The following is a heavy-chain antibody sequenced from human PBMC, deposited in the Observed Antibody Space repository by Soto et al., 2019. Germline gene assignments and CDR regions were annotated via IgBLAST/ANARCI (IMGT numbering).Heavy chain of an antibody. CDR2: IYPRDSDT. D-gene: IGHD6-13*01. J-gene: IGHJ4*02. CDR1: GYTFTNFW. Sequence: GESLKISCEASGYTFTNFWIGWVRQMPGTGLECMGIIYPRDSDTRYSPSFQDRVTMSVDTSIDTAYLQWSSLKASDTGTYYCVRHSGKIDSSVGPRSFDYWGKGTLVTVSS. CDR3: VRHSGKIDSSVGPRSFDY. V-gene: IGHV5-51*01.